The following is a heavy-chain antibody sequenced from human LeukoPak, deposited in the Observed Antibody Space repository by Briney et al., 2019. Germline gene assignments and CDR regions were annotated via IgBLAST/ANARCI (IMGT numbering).Heavy chain of an antibody. CDR2: IYDSGST. CDR3: ASIGLWFGEYYFDY. D-gene: IGHD3-10*01. V-gene: IGHV4-59*01. CDR1: GGSINNYY. J-gene: IGHJ4*02. Sequence: SETLSLTCAVSGGSINNYYWSWIRQPPGKGLEWIGYIYDSGSTNYNPSLKSRVTTSLDTSKNQVSLELSSVTAADTAVYYCASIGLWFGEYYFDYWGQGTLVTVSS.